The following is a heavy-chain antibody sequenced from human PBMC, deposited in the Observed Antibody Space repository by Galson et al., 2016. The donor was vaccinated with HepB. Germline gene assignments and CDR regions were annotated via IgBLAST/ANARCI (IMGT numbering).Heavy chain of an antibody. CDR3: ATGAVAGLFDY. D-gene: IGHD6-19*01. Sequence: SVKVSCKVSGHTLTDLSMHWVRQAPGKGLEWMGGFDPEDGETIYAQKFQGRVTMTEATSTDTAYMELSSLRSEDTAVYYCATGAVAGLFDYWGQGTLVTVSS. V-gene: IGHV1-24*01. CDR1: GHTLTDLS. J-gene: IGHJ4*02. CDR2: FDPEDGET.